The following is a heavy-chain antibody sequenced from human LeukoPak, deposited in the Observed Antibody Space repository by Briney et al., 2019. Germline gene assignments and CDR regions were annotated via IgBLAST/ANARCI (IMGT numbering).Heavy chain of an antibody. J-gene: IGHJ3*02. Sequence: PSETLSLTCTVSGGSISSSSYYWGWIRQPPGKGLEWIGSIYYSGSTNYNPSLKSRVTISVDTSKNQFSLKLSSVTAADTAVYYCARESSGLNAFDIWGQGTMVTVSS. V-gene: IGHV4-39*07. D-gene: IGHD6-25*01. CDR3: ARESSGLNAFDI. CDR1: GGSISSSSYY. CDR2: IYYSGST.